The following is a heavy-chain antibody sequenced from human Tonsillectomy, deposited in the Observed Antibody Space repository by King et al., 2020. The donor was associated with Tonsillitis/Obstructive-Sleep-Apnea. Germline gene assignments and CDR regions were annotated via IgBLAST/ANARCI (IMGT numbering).Heavy chain of an antibody. J-gene: IGHJ4*02. V-gene: IGHV3-64*01. Sequence: VQLVESGGGLVQPVGSLRLSCAASGFTFSSYAMHWVRQAPGKGLEYVSAISSNGGSTYYANSVKGRFTISRDNSKNTLYLQMGSLRAEDMAVYYCASGPHYYDSSGYFSDYWGQGTLVTVSS. D-gene: IGHD3-22*01. CDR1: GFTFSSYA. CDR3: ASGPHYYDSSGYFSDY. CDR2: ISSNGGST.